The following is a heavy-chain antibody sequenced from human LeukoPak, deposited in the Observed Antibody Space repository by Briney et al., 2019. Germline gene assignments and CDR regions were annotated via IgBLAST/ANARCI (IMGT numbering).Heavy chain of an antibody. Sequence: TGGSLRLSCAVSGITLSNYDMSWVRQAPGKGLEWVAGLRGSGGGTNYADSVKGRFTVSRDNYKNTLYLQMNSLGAEDTAVYFCAKRGVVIRVILVGFHKEAYYFDSWGQGALVTVSS. CDR2: LRGSGGGT. V-gene: IGHV3-23*01. D-gene: IGHD3-22*01. CDR1: GITLSNYD. CDR3: AKRGVVIRVILVGFHKEAYYFDS. J-gene: IGHJ4*02.